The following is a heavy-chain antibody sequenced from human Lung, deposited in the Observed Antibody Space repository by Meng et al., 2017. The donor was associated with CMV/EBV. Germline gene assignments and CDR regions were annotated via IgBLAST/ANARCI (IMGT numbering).Heavy chain of an antibody. Sequence: QLRGSGPARVKPSETLSLTCAVSGDSITNHNWWAWVRQPPGKGLEWIGEIPHRGSSAYNPSLKSRVSMSIDKSKNQFSLKLTSVTAADTAVYHCLRRSGGSVWGQGTLVTVSS. CDR1: GDSITNHNW. CDR3: LRRSGGSV. CDR2: IPHRGSS. V-gene: IGHV4-4*02. D-gene: IGHD3-10*01. J-gene: IGHJ1*01.